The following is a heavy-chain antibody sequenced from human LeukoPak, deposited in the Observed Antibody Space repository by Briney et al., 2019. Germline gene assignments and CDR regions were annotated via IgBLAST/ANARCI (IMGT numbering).Heavy chain of an antibody. CDR2: MNPNSGNT. V-gene: IGHV1-8*01. D-gene: IGHD6-13*01. Sequence: ASVKVSCKASGYTFTSYDINWVRQATGQGLEWMGWMNPNSGNTGYAQKFQGRVTMTKNTSISTAYMELSSLRSEDTAVYYCARGLSRQQLAYDYWGQGTLVTVSS. CDR1: GYTFTSYD. CDR3: ARGLSRQQLAYDY. J-gene: IGHJ4*02.